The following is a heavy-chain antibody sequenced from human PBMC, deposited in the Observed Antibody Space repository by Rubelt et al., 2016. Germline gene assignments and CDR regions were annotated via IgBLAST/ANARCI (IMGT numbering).Heavy chain of an antibody. Sequence: EVQLVESGGGLVQPGGSLRLSCEASGFSFGGYWMSWVRQAPGKGLEYVSAISSNGGSTYYAHSVKGRFTISRDNSKNMLYLQMGSLTAEDMAVYYCARAGSTPDWHFDLWGRGTLVTVSS. D-gene: IGHD2-2*01. V-gene: IGHV3-64*01. CDR2: ISSNGGST. J-gene: IGHJ2*01. CDR1: GFSFGGYW. CDR3: ARAGSTPDWHFDL.